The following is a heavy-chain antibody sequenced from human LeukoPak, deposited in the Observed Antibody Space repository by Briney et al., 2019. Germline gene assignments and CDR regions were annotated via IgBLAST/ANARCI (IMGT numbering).Heavy chain of an antibody. CDR2: IYPGDSDT. CDR1: GYRFTSYW. CDR3: AKLHEYYYDSSGFDY. V-gene: IGHV5-51*01. D-gene: IGHD3-22*01. Sequence: GESLQISFKGSGYRFTSYWIGWVRPMPGKGLEWMGIIYPGDSDTRYSPSFQGQVTISADKSISTAYLQWSSLKASDTAMYYCAKLHEYYYDSSGFDYWGQGTLVTVSS. J-gene: IGHJ4*02.